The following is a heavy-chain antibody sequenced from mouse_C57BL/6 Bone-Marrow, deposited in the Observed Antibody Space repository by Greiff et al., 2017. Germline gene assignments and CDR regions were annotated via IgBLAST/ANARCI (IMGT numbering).Heavy chain of an antibody. D-gene: IGHD1-1*01. CDR3: ARKEYDGSSAWVAY. Sequence: EVMLVESGGDLVKPGGSLKLSCAASGFTFSSYGMSWVRQTPDKRLAWVATISSGGSYTYYPDSVKGRFTISRDNAKNTLYLQMSSLKSEDTAMXYCARKEYDGSSAWVAYWGQGTLVTVSA. V-gene: IGHV5-6*02. CDR1: GFTFSSYG. J-gene: IGHJ3*01. CDR2: ISSGGSYT.